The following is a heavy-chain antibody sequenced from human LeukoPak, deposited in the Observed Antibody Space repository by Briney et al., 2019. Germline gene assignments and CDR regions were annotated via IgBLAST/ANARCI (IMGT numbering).Heavy chain of an antibody. CDR1: GDSISSYY. CDR2: IYYSGST. CDR3: ARGPYYFGSGTDYSRFNVVY. J-gene: IGHJ4*02. D-gene: IGHD3-10*01. V-gene: IGHV4-39*01. Sequence: SETLSLTCTVSGDSISSYYWSWIRQPPGKGLEWIGSIYYSGSTYYNPSLKSRVTISVDTSKNQFSLKLSSVTAADTAVYYCARGPYYFGSGTDYSRFNVVYWGQGILVTVSS.